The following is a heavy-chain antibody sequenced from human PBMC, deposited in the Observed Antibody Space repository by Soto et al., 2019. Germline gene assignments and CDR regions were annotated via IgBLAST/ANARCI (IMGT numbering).Heavy chain of an antibody. CDR1: GYTFTSYG. J-gene: IGHJ4*02. CDR2: INAYNGNK. V-gene: IGHV1-18*01. Sequence: QVQLVQSGAEVKKPGASEKVSCKASGYTFTSYGISWVRQAPGQGLEWMGWINAYNGNKKYAQKLQGRVTMTTDTATSTAYMELRRLRSDDTAVYYCARDLGQQLFDYWGQGTLVTVSS. CDR3: ARDLGQQLFDY. D-gene: IGHD6-13*01.